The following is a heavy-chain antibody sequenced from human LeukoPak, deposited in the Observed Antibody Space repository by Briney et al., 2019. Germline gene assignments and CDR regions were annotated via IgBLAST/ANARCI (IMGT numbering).Heavy chain of an antibody. V-gene: IGHV3-53*01. D-gene: IGHD4-23*01. CDR1: GFTFSSYA. Sequence: PGGSLRLSCAASGFTFSSYAMSWVRQAPGKGLEWVSVIYDGGSAFYEDSVKGRFTISRDNFENTLYLQMDSLRVEDTAIYFCARGYGGNSGFDHWGQGILVTVSS. J-gene: IGHJ4*02. CDR3: ARGYGGNSGFDH. CDR2: IYDGGSA.